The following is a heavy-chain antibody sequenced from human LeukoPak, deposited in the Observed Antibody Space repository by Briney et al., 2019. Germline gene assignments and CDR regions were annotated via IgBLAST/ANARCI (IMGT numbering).Heavy chain of an antibody. CDR2: ISGGGTTI. CDR3: ARGEWELRAFDF. J-gene: IGHJ3*01. CDR1: GFTFSSYE. V-gene: IGHV3-48*03. D-gene: IGHD1-26*01. Sequence: GGSLRLSCAASGFTFSSYEMNWVRQAPGKGLEWVSYISGGGTTIYLADSVKGRFTISRDNAKNSLYLQMNSLRAEDTAVYYCARGEWELRAFDFWGQGTMVTVSS.